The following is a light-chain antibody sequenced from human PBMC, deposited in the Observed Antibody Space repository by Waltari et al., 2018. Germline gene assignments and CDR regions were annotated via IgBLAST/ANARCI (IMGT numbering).Light chain of an antibody. Sequence: SSELTQPSSVSVSPGQTARITCSGDMLPKKYTRWFQQKPGQAPVLVLYQDSARPSGVPERFSVSSSGTTVTLTISGAQVEDEADYYCYSTTDNNLCVFGPGTRVTVL. CDR2: QDS. J-gene: IGLJ1*01. CDR3: YSTTDNNLCV. V-gene: IGLV3-27*01. CDR1: MLPKKY.